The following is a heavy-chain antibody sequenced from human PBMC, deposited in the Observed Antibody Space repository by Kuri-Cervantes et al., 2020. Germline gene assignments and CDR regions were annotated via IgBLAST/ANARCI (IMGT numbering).Heavy chain of an antibody. Sequence: GESLKISCAASGFTLSYYSMSWVRQAPGKGLEWVSHITHSGGTMYYADSVKGRFTISRDNVKNSLYLQMNSLRAEDTALYYCAKDKGRGRDGYNYYFDYWGQGTLVTVSS. CDR3: AKDKGRGRDGYNYYFDY. CDR2: ITHSGGTM. CDR1: GFTLSYYS. D-gene: IGHD5-24*01. J-gene: IGHJ4*02. V-gene: IGHV3-48*04.